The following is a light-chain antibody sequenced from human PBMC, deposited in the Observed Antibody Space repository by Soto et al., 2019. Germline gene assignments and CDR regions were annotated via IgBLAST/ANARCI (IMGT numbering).Light chain of an antibody. V-gene: IGKV1-39*01. CDR3: QHSYITPWT. J-gene: IGKJ1*01. CDR1: QSISSY. CDR2: AAS. Sequence: DIQMTQSPSSLSASVGDRVTITCRASQSISSYLNWYQQKPGKAPNLLIYAASSLQSGVPSRFSGSGSGTYFALTISSRQPEDFATYYCQHSYITPWTFGQGTKLEIK.